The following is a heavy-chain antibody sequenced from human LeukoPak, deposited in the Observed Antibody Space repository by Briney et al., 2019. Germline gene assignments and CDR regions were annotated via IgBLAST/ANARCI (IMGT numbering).Heavy chain of an antibody. D-gene: IGHD2-2*01. V-gene: IGHV3-30-3*01. Sequence: PGGSLRLSCAASGFTFSSSTLHWVRQAPGQGLEWVAVILYDGSNKYYTDSVKDRFTISRDNSKNTLYLQINSLRVEDTAQYYCARGVARSSTPSVDYWGQGTLVTVSS. CDR2: ILYDGSNK. J-gene: IGHJ4*02. CDR1: GFTFSSST. CDR3: ARGVARSSTPSVDY.